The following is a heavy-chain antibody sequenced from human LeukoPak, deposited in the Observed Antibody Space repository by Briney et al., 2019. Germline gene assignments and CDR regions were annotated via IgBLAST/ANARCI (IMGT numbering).Heavy chain of an antibody. V-gene: IGHV3-21*01. Sequence: GGSLRLSCAASGLTFSSYSMNWVRQAPGKGLEWVSSISSSSSYIYYADSVKGRFTISRDNAKNSLYLKMNSLRAEDTAVYYCARDRGVEMATMGLDYWGQGSLVTVSS. CDR2: ISSSSSYI. CDR1: GLTFSSYS. J-gene: IGHJ4*02. D-gene: IGHD5-24*01. CDR3: ARDRGVEMATMGLDY.